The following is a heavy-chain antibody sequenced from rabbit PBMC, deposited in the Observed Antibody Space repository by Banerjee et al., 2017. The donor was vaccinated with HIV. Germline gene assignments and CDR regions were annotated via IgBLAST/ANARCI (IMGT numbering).Heavy chain of an antibody. CDR3: ARDLAGVIGWNFGL. CDR1: GFSFSGSA. Sequence: QSLEESGGDLVKPEGSLTLTCTASGFSFSGSAMCWVRQAPGKGLEWIACINTSSGNTVYANWAKGRFTISKTSSTTVTLQMTSLTAADTATYFCARDLAGVIGWNFGLWGPGTLVTVS. D-gene: IGHD4-1*01. J-gene: IGHJ4*01. CDR2: INTSSGNT. V-gene: IGHV1S40*01.